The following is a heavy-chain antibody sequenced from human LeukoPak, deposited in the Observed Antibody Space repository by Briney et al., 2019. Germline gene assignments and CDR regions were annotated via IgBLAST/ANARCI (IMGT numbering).Heavy chain of an antibody. CDR2: IYHSGST. D-gene: IGHD6-13*01. Sequence: SETLSLTCTVSGYSISSGYYWGWIRQPPGKGLEWIGSIYHSGSTYYNPSLKSRVTISVDTSTNQFSLKLNSVTAADTAVYYCATHSGYSSSWYDYWGQGTLVTVSS. J-gene: IGHJ4*02. V-gene: IGHV4-38-2*02. CDR1: GYSISSGYY. CDR3: ATHSGYSSSWYDY.